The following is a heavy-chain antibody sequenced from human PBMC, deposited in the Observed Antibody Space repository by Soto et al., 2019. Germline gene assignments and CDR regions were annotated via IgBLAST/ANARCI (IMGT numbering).Heavy chain of an antibody. J-gene: IGHJ6*02. D-gene: IGHD5-12*01. CDR3: ARAPRLEMATIYGKDV. V-gene: IGHV1-69*13. CDR1: GGTFSCYA. CDR2: IIPIFGTA. Sequence: GASMKVSGKASGGTFSCYAISWVRQAPGQGLEWMGGIIPIFGTANYAQKFQGRVTSTADESTSTAYMELSSLRSEDTAVYYCARAPRLEMATIYGKDVWGQGTTVTDSS.